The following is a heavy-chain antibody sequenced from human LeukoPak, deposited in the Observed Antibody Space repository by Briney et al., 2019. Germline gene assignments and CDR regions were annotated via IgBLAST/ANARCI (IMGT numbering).Heavy chain of an antibody. Sequence: ASVKVSCKASGYTFTGYYMHWVRQAPGQGLEWMGWINPNSGGTNYAQKLQGRVTMTRDTSISTAYMELSRLRSDDTAVYYCAKDRYGDYEAPFHYYMDAWGRGTTVTVSS. V-gene: IGHV1-2*02. CDR1: GYTFTGYY. J-gene: IGHJ6*03. CDR2: INPNSGGT. CDR3: AKDRYGDYEAPFHYYMDA. D-gene: IGHD5-12*01.